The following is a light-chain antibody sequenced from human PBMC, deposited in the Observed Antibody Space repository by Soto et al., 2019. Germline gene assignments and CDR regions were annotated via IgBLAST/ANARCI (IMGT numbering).Light chain of an antibody. V-gene: IGKV3-20*01. CDR1: QSVSSSH. J-gene: IGKJ1*01. Sequence: EMVLTQSPGTLSLSPGERATLSCRASQSVSSSHLGWYQQKPGQAPRLLIYDTSSRATGIPERFSGSGSGTDFTLTISSLEPEDFAVYYCQQYETSSWTFGQGSKVEMK. CDR2: DTS. CDR3: QQYETSSWT.